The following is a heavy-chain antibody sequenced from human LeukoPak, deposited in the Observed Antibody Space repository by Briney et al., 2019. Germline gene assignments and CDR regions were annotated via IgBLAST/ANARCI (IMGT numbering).Heavy chain of an antibody. D-gene: IGHD2-2*01. V-gene: IGHV3-48*04. J-gene: IGHJ6*03. Sequence: GGSLRLSWPPAGFTFRSYSMKWVRQVPGRGLGWVSYISSSSTTISYADSARGRSTISRDNAMNSLYLQMNSLSAEDTAVYYCVRDPHCSTTNCYPMDVWGKGTTVTVSS. CDR3: VRDPHCSTTNCYPMDV. CDR2: ISSSSTTI. CDR1: GFTFRSYS.